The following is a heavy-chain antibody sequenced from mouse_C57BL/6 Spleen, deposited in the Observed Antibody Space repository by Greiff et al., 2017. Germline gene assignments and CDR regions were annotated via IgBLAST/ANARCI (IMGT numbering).Heavy chain of an antibody. V-gene: IGHV5-6*01. CDR1: GFTFSSYG. J-gene: IGHJ2*01. Sequence: EVMLVESGGDLVKPGGSLKLSCAASGFTFSSYGMSWVRQTPDKRLEWVATISSGGSYTYYPDSVKGRFTISRDNAKNTLYLQMISLKSEDTAMYYCARQHYGVLGFEYWGQGTTLTVSS. CDR3: ARQHYGVLGFEY. CDR2: ISSGGSYT. D-gene: IGHD1-2*01.